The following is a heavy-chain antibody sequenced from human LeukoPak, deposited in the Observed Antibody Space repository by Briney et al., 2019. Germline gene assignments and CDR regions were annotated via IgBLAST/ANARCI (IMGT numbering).Heavy chain of an antibody. CDR1: GFTFSSYG. V-gene: IGHV3-30*02. Sequence: PGGSLRLSCAASGFTFSSYGMHWVRQAPGKGLEGVAVIRYDGSNKYYADSVKGRFTISRDNSKNTLYLQMNSLRAEDTAVYYCAKDPLVGASQGDAFDIWGQGTMVTVSS. D-gene: IGHD1-26*01. CDR3: AKDPLVGASQGDAFDI. CDR2: IRYDGSNK. J-gene: IGHJ3*02.